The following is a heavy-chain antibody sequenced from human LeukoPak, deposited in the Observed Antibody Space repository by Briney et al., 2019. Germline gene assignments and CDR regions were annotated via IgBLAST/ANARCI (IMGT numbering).Heavy chain of an antibody. Sequence: NPSETLSLTCTVSGGSISTSNYYWGWIRQPPGKGLEWIGSIYHSGSTYYNPSLKSRVTISVDTSKNQFSLKLSSVTAADTAVYYCARAATVFLELSYFDYWGQGTLVTVSS. CDR3: ARAATVFLELSYFDY. J-gene: IGHJ4*02. V-gene: IGHV4-39*07. CDR1: GGSISTSNYY. CDR2: IYHSGST. D-gene: IGHD3-3*01.